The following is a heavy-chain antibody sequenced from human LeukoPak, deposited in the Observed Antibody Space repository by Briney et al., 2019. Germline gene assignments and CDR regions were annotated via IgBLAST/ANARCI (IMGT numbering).Heavy chain of an antibody. CDR1: GGSFSGYY. V-gene: IGHV4-34*01. J-gene: IGHJ4*02. D-gene: IGHD6-19*01. CDR3: ARGSPRTMYSSGWYPRALDY. Sequence: SETLSLTCAVYGGSFSGYYWSWIRQPPGKGLEWIGEINHSRSTNYNPSLKSRVTISVDTSKNQFSLKLSSVTAADTAVYYCARGSPRTMYSSGWYPRALDYWGQGTLVTVSS. CDR2: INHSRST.